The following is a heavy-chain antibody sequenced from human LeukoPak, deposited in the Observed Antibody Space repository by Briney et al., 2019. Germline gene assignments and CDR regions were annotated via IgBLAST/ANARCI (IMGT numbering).Heavy chain of an antibody. Sequence: PGGSLRLSCAASGFTFSSYSMNWVRQAPGKGLEWVSYISSSSSTIYYADSVKGRFTVSRDNSKNTVYLQMNSLRVEETALYYCAKDRDDFWSGYTGGDAFDFWGQGTMVTVSS. CDR3: AKDRDDFWSGYTGGDAFDF. CDR2: ISSSSSTI. CDR1: GFTFSSYS. D-gene: IGHD3-3*01. J-gene: IGHJ3*01. V-gene: IGHV3-48*01.